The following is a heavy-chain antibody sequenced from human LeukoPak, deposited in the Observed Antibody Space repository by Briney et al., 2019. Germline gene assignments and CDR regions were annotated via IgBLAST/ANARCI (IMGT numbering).Heavy chain of an antibody. CDR2: ISGGGGST. V-gene: IGHV3-23*01. J-gene: IGHJ4*02. CDR3: AKVVGATTRGYFDY. Sequence: GGSLRLSCAASGFTFSSYAMSWVRQAPGKGLEWVSTISGGGGSTYYADSVKGRFTISRDNSKNTLYLQMNSLRAEDTAVYYCAKVVGATTRGYFDYWGQGTLVTVSP. D-gene: IGHD1-26*01. CDR1: GFTFSSYA.